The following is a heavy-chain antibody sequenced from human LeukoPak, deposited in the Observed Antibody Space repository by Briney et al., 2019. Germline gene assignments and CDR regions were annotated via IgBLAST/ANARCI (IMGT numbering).Heavy chain of an antibody. D-gene: IGHD2-15*01. Sequence: GGSLRLSCATSGFTFPTYRMHWVRQAPGKGLVWVSRVNSDGSRTDYADSVKGRFTVSRDNAKNTLYLQMNSLRAEDTAVYYCARREGYCSGGTCYFDNWGQGTLVTVSS. J-gene: IGHJ4*02. CDR3: ARREGYCSGGTCYFDN. CDR1: GFTFPTYR. V-gene: IGHV3-74*01. CDR2: VNSDGSRT.